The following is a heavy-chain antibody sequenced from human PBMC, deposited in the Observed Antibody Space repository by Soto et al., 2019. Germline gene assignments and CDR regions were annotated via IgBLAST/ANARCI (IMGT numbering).Heavy chain of an antibody. Sequence: GESLKISCKGSGYSFAGYWSTWVRQKPGKGLEWMGRIDPSDSQSYYSPSFRGHVTISATKSITTVFLQWSSLRASDTAMYYCARQIYDSDTGPNFQYYFDSWGQGTPVTVSS. CDR1: GYSFAGYW. J-gene: IGHJ4*02. V-gene: IGHV5-10-1*01. CDR2: IDPSDSQS. CDR3: ARQIYDSDTGPNFQYYFDS. D-gene: IGHD3-22*01.